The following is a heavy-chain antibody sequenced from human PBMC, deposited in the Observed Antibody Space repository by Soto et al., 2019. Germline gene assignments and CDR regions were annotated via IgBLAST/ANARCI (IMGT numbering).Heavy chain of an antibody. D-gene: IGHD1-26*01. Sequence: GGSLRLSCAASGFTFSSYAMSWVRQAPGKGLEWVSAISGSGGSTYYADSVKGRFTISRDNSKNTLYLQMNSLRAEDTAVYYCARYSWSYYDYYYRMDVWGQGTTVPVSS. CDR2: ISGSGGST. CDR1: GFTFSSYA. CDR3: ARYSWSYYDYYYRMDV. J-gene: IGHJ6*02. V-gene: IGHV3-23*01.